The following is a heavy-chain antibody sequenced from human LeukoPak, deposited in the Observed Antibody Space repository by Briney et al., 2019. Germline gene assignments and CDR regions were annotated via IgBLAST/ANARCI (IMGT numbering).Heavy chain of an antibody. CDR3: AKDKKGLSSGWYPIDY. V-gene: IGHV3-48*01. J-gene: IGHJ4*02. Sequence: GGSLRLSCAASGFTFSSYSMNWVRQAPGKGLEWVSYISSSSSTIYYADSVKGRFTISRDNSKNTLYLQMNSRRAEDTAVYYCAKDKKGLSSGWYPIDYWGQGTLVTVSS. D-gene: IGHD6-19*01. CDR1: GFTFSSYS. CDR2: ISSSSSTI.